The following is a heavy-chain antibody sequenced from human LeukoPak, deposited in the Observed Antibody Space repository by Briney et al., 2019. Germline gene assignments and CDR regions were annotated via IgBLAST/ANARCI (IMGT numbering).Heavy chain of an antibody. CDR2: ISGSGGST. V-gene: IGHV3-23*01. J-gene: IGHJ4*02. CDR1: GFTFSSYA. Sequence: GGSLRLSCAAYGFTFSSYAMSWARQAPGKGLEWVSAISGSGGSTYYADSVKGRFTISRDNSKNTLYLQMNSLRAEDTAVYYCAKQALYCCSTSCYIFRTWGQGTRVTVSS. CDR3: AKQALYCCSTSCYIFRT. D-gene: IGHD2-2*02.